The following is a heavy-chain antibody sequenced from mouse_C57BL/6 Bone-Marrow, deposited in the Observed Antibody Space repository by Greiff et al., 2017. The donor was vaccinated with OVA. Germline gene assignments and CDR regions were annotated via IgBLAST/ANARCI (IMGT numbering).Heavy chain of an antibody. J-gene: IGHJ2*01. CDR1: GYTFTSYW. D-gene: IGHD1-1*01. CDR3: ARRPVVYFDY. Sequence: VQLQQPGAELVKPGASVKLSCKASGYTFTSYWMQWVKQRPGQGLEWIGEIDPSDSYTNYNQKFKGKATLTVDTSSSTAYMQLSSLTSEDSAVYYCARRPVVYFDYWGQGTTLTVSS. V-gene: IGHV1-50*01. CDR2: IDPSDSYT.